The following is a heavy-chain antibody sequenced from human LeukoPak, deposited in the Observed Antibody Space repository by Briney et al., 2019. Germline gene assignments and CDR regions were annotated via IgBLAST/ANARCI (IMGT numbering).Heavy chain of an antibody. Sequence: ASVKVSCKASGYTFTSYGISWVRQAPGQGLEWMGWISAYNGNTNYAQKLQGRVTMTTDTSTSTAYMELRSLRSDGTAVYYCARIGYCSGGSCYLIDYWGQGTLVTVSS. J-gene: IGHJ4*02. V-gene: IGHV1-18*01. CDR1: GYTFTSYG. CDR2: ISAYNGNT. D-gene: IGHD2-15*01. CDR3: ARIGYCSGGSCYLIDY.